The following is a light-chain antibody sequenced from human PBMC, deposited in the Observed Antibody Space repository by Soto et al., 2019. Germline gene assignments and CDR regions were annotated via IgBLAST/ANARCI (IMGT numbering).Light chain of an antibody. Sequence: QSVLTQPASVSGSPGQSITISCTGTSSDVGGYNYVSWYQQHPGKAPKLMIYDVSNRPSGVSNRFSGSKCGNTASLTISGLQAEDEADYYCSSYTSSSTYVVFGGGTKLTVL. CDR2: DVS. J-gene: IGLJ2*01. CDR1: SSDVGGYNY. CDR3: SSYTSSSTYVV. V-gene: IGLV2-14*01.